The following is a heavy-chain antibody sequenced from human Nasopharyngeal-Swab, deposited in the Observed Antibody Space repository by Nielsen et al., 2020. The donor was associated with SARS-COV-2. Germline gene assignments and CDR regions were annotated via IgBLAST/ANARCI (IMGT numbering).Heavy chain of an antibody. J-gene: IGHJ4*02. Sequence: SETLSLTCTVSGGSISSSNYYWGWTRQPPGKGLEWIGSIYYSGSTNYNPSLKSRVTISVDTSKNQFSLKLSSVTAADTAVYYCARVLTTTVTIDYWGQGTLVTVSS. D-gene: IGHD4-17*01. CDR2: IYYSGST. V-gene: IGHV4-39*07. CDR3: ARVLTTTVTIDY. CDR1: GGSISSSNYY.